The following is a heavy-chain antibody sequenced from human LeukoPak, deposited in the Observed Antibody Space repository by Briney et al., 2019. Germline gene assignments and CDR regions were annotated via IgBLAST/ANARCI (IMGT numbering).Heavy chain of an antibody. D-gene: IGHD3-10*02. V-gene: IGHV3-23*01. CDR3: AELGITMIGGV. Sequence: GGSLRLSCAASGFTFSSYAMSWVRQAPGKGLGWVSAISGSGGSTYYADSVKGRFTISRDNAKNSLYLQMNSLRAEDTAVYYCAELGITMIGGVWGKGTTVTISS. J-gene: IGHJ6*04. CDR2: ISGSGGST. CDR1: GFTFSSYA.